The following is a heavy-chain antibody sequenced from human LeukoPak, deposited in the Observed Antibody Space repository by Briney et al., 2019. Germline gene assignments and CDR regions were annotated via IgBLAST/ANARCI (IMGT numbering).Heavy chain of an antibody. J-gene: IGHJ3*02. D-gene: IGHD6-19*01. CDR2: IYYSGST. V-gene: IGHV4-4*02. CDR1: GGSISNSNW. CDR3: ARDFSGWSNAFDI. Sequence: SGTLSLTCAVSGGSISNSNWWSWVRQPPGKGLEWIGYIYYSGSTNYNPSLKSRVTISVDTSKNQFSLKLSSVTAADTAVYYCARDFSGWSNAFDIWGQGTMVTVSS.